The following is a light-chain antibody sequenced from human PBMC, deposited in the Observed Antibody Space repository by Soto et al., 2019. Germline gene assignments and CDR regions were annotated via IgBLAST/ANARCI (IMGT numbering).Light chain of an antibody. CDR2: EVS. V-gene: IGLV2-14*01. J-gene: IGLJ1*01. CDR3: SSYPSSSTV. CDR1: SSDVGGYNY. Sequence: QSVLTQPASVSGSPGQSITISCTGTSSDVGGYNYVSWYQQHPGKAPKLMIYEVSNRPSGVSNRFSGSKSGNTASLTISGLQADDEADYYCSSYPSSSTVFGTGTKVTVL.